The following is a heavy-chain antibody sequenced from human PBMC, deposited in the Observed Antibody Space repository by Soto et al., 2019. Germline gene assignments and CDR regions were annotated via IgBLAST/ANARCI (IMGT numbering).Heavy chain of an antibody. CDR1: GGSMSSYY. Sequence: SETLSLTCTVSGGSMSSYYWSWIRQPPGKGLEWIGYIYYSGSTIYNPSLKSRVTISVDTSKNQFSLKLSSVTAADTAVYYCARYGSGSSVWFYPWGQGTLVTVSS. D-gene: IGHD3-10*01. J-gene: IGHJ5*02. CDR2: IYYSGST. V-gene: IGHV4-59*01. CDR3: ARYGSGSSVWFYP.